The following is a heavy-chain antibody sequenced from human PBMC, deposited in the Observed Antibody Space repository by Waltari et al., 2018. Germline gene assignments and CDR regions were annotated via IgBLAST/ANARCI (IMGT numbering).Heavy chain of an antibody. CDR3: ARDYDQDWFDP. CDR2: IYGRGGT. D-gene: IGHD3-16*01. V-gene: IGHV4-4*07. Sequence: QVQLQESGPGLVRPSETLSLTCTVYGGPISDFCWTWIRQPAGKGLEWIGRIYGRGGTDCHPSLKGRVSMSVDTSKNQFSLMLTSVTAADTAVYFCARDYDQDWFDPWGQGTLVTVS. CDR1: GGPISDFC. J-gene: IGHJ5*02.